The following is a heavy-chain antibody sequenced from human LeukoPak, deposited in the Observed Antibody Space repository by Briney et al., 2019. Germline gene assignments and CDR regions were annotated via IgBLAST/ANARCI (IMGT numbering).Heavy chain of an antibody. J-gene: IGHJ4*02. CDR2: ISVSGGNI. Sequence: GGSLRLSCAASGFIFSSYAMNWVRQAPGKGQEWVSTISVSGGNIYYADSVKGRFTISRDNSKNTLYLQMTSLRAEDTAVYYCAKDVVRLGAPTYWGQGTLVTVSS. V-gene: IGHV3-23*01. D-gene: IGHD3-16*01. CDR3: AKDVVRLGAPTY. CDR1: GFIFSSYA.